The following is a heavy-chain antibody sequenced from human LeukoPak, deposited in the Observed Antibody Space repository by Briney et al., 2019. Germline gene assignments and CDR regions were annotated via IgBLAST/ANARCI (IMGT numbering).Heavy chain of an antibody. CDR2: ISSSSSYI. D-gene: IGHD3-10*01. J-gene: IGHJ4*02. Sequence: GRSLRLSCAASGFTFSDHYMDWVRQAPGKGLEWVSSISSSSSYIYYADSVKGRFTISRDNAKNSLYLQMNSLRAEDTAVYYCARPYGSGSYYNPFDYWGQGTLVTVSS. CDR3: ARPYGSGSYYNPFDY. V-gene: IGHV3-21*01. CDR1: GFTFSDHY.